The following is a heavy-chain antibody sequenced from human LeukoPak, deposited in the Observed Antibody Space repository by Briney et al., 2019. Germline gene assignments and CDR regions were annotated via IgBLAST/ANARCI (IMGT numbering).Heavy chain of an antibody. CDR1: GYTFINYY. D-gene: IGHD3-10*01. CDR3: ARDEGMDWFDP. CDR2: MNPSGGST. Sequence: GASVTVSYTASGYTFINYYIHWVRQAPGQGLEWMGIMNPSGGSTIYAQKLQGRVTMTRDTSTSTAYMELSSLRSEDTAVYYCARDEGMDWFDPWGQGTLVTVSS. V-gene: IGHV1-46*01. J-gene: IGHJ5*02.